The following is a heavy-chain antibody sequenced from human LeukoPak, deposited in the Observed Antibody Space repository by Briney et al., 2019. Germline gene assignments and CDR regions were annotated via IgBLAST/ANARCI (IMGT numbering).Heavy chain of an antibody. V-gene: IGHV3-53*01. CDR2: IYSAGST. D-gene: IGHD1-14*01. Sequence: GGSLRLSCAASGFTVSTNYMNWVRQAPGKGLEWVSVIYSAGSTYYADSVKGRFTVSRDNSKNTVYLQMNSLRSEDTAVYYCARSQGSTYNPRSGFDYWGQGTLVTVSS. CDR1: GFTVSTNY. CDR3: ARSQGSTYNPRSGFDY. J-gene: IGHJ4*02.